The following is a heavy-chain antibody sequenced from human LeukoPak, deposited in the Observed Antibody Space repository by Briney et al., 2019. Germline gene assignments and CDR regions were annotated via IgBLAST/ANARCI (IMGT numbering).Heavy chain of an antibody. CDR3: ARHEATVGNPFWYFGL. CDR2: IYYSGST. V-gene: IGHV4-61*08. CDR1: GGSISSGGYY. J-gene: IGHJ2*01. Sequence: SETLSLTCTVSGGSISSGGYYWSWIRQHPGKGLEWIGYIYYSGSTNYNRSLKSRVTMSVDTSKNQFSLKLSSVTAADTAVYYCARHEATVGNPFWYFGLWGRGTLVTVSS. D-gene: IGHD4-23*01.